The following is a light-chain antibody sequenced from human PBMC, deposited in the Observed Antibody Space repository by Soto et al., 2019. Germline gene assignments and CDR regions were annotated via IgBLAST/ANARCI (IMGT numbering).Light chain of an antibody. CDR3: TSWDDSLSAWV. V-gene: IGLV1-47*01. J-gene: IGLJ3*02. CDR1: TANIEANY. CDR2: RNK. Sequence: QLVLIQPPSASGTPGQRVTISCSGSTANIEANYVYWYQQFPGTAPKLLIYRNKERPSGVPDRFSGSKSGTSASLAVSGLRSEDEADYFCTSWDDSLSAWVFGGGTKVTVL.